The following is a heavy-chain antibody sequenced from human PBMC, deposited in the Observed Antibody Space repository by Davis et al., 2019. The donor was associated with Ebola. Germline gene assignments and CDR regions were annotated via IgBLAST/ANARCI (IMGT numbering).Heavy chain of an antibody. Sequence: GESLKISCAASGFAVSNAWMNWVRQAPGKGLEWVAFISYDGANKYYADSVKGRFTISREDSKRTLFLQLNYLRSEDTGVYYCASPRSAYYDLWSGHYTWGQGAQVTVSS. J-gene: IGHJ4*02. D-gene: IGHD3-3*01. CDR3: ASPRSAYYDLWSGHYT. V-gene: IGHV3-30*14. CDR2: ISYDGANK. CDR1: GFAVSNAW.